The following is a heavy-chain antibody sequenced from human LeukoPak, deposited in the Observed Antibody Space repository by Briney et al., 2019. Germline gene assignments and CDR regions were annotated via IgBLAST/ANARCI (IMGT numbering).Heavy chain of an antibody. CDR2: ISYDGSNK. Sequence: PGRSLRLSCAASGFTFSSYAMHWVRQAPGKGLEWVAVISYDGSNKYYADSVKGRFTISRDNSKNTLYLQMNSLRAEDTAVYYCARDVESLRSGSYSLDYWGQGTLVTVSS. CDR1: GFTFSSYA. V-gene: IGHV3-30*04. CDR3: ARDVESLRSGSYSLDY. J-gene: IGHJ4*02. D-gene: IGHD1-26*01.